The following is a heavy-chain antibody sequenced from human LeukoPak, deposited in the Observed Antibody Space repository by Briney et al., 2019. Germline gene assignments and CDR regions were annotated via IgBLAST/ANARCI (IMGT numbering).Heavy chain of an antibody. V-gene: IGHV1-2*02. Sequence: ASVKGSCKASGYTFTGYYIHWVGKAPGQGVGWMGWVNPNNGGTNYAQKFQSRVTMTRDTSIRTAYMELSRLRSDDTAVYYCARVQGHAYDMDVWGQGTTVTVSS. CDR1: GYTFTGYY. J-gene: IGHJ6*02. CDR3: ARVQGHAYDMDV. CDR2: VNPNNGGT.